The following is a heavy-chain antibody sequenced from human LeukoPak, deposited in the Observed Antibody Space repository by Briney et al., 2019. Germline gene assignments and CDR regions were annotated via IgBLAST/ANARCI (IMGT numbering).Heavy chain of an antibody. J-gene: IGHJ4*02. V-gene: IGHV1-2*06. D-gene: IGHD3-3*01. CDR2: INPNSGGT. Sequence: ASVKVSCKASGYTFTGYYMHWVRQAPGQGLEWMGRINPNSGGTNYAQKFQARVTMTWDTSISTAYMELSRLRSDDTAVYYCASTICGVVIAYWGQGTLVTVSS. CDR1: GYTFTGYY. CDR3: ASTICGVVIAY.